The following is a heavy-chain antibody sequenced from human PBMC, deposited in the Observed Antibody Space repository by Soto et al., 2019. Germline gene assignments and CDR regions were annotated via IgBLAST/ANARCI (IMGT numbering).Heavy chain of an antibody. CDR2: IDPSDSYT. D-gene: IGHD3-10*01. V-gene: IGHV5-10-1*01. CDR3: ARHEGSGSYFY. CDR1: GYSFTSYL. Sequence: GESLKISCQGSGYSFTSYLINWVRQMPGKGLEWMGRIDPSDSYTNYSPSFQGHVSISVDKSISTAYLQWSSLKASDSAMYYCARHEGSGSYFYWGQGTLVTVSS. J-gene: IGHJ4*02.